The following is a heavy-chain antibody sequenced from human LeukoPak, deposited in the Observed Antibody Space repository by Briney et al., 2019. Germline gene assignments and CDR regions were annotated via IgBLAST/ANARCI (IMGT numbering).Heavy chain of an antibody. CDR2: IYYSGST. CDR1: GGSISSGDYY. J-gene: IGHJ6*02. CDR3: ASVSIALAGYRLKGSPHMDV. V-gene: IGHV4-30-4*01. Sequence: SQTLSLTCTVSGGSISSGDYYWSWIRQPPGKGLEWIGYIYYSGSTYYNPSLKSRVTISVDTSKNQFSLKLSSVTAADTAVYYCASVSIALAGYRLKGSPHMDVWGQGTTVTVSS. D-gene: IGHD6-19*01.